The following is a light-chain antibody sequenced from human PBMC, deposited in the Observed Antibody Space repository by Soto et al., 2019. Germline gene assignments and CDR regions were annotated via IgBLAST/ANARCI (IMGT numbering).Light chain of an antibody. CDR3: GTWDNSLSAGV. V-gene: IGLV1-51*01. CDR2: DNN. Sequence: QSVLTQPPSVSAAPGQKVTISCSGSSSNIGNNYVSWYRQLPGTAPKLLIYDNNKRPSGIPDRFSGSKSGTSATLGITGLQTGDEADYYCGTWDNSLSAGVFGGGTQLTVL. J-gene: IGLJ2*01. CDR1: SSNIGNNY.